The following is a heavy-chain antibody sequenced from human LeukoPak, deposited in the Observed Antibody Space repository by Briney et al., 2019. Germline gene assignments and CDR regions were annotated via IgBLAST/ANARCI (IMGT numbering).Heavy chain of an antibody. Sequence: PGGSLRLSCAASGFTFSTYNMNWVRQAPGKGLEWISDINTSGNERYYADSVKGRFTISRDNGKNSLYLQMNSLRAEDTAVYYCARGLLGVGELSLYRPADYWGQGTLVTVSS. D-gene: IGHD3-16*02. V-gene: IGHV3-48*01. CDR2: INTSGNER. CDR3: ARGLLGVGELSLYRPADY. CDR1: GFTFSTYN. J-gene: IGHJ4*02.